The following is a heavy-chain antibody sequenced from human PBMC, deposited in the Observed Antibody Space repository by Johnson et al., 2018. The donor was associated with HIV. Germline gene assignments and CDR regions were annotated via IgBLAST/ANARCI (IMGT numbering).Heavy chain of an antibody. J-gene: IGHJ3*02. CDR2: ISYDGSNK. D-gene: IGHD2-21*01. CDR1: GFTFSSYA. Sequence: QEQLVESGGGVVQPGRSLRLSCAASGFTFSSYAMHWVRQAPGKGLEWVAVISYDGSNKYYADSVKGRFTISRDNSKNTLYLQMNSLRAEDTAVYYCAKDVAFRDDAFDIWGQGTMVTVSS. CDR3: AKDVAFRDDAFDI. V-gene: IGHV3-30-3*01.